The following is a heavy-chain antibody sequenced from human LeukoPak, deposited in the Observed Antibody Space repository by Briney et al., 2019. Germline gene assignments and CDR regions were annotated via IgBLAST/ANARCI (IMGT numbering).Heavy chain of an antibody. D-gene: IGHD1-26*01. V-gene: IGHV3-21*05. CDR2: ISSSSSYI. Sequence: PGGSLRLSCAASGFTFSSYSMNWVRQAPGKGLEWVSYISSSSSYIYYADSVKGRFTISRDNAKNSLYLQMNSLRAEDTAVYYCARENLGSGSYFDYWGQGTLVTVSS. J-gene: IGHJ4*03. CDR3: ARENLGSGSYFDY. CDR1: GFTFSSYS.